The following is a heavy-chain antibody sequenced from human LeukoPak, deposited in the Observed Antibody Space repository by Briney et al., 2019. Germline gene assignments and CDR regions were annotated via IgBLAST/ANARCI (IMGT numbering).Heavy chain of an antibody. V-gene: IGHV3-48*01. D-gene: IGHD5-18*01. CDR3: ARDPARGYSYGALY. J-gene: IGHJ4*02. CDR2: ISSSSSTI. Sequence: GGSLRLSCAASGFTFSSYSMNWVRQAPGKGLEWVSYISSSSSTIYYAGSVKGRFTISRDNAKNSLYLQMNSLRAEDTAVYYCARDPARGYSYGALYWGQGTLVTVSS. CDR1: GFTFSSYS.